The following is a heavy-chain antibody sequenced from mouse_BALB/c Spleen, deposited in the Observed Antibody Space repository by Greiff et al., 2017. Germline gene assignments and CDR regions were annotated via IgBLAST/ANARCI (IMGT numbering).Heavy chain of an antibody. Sequence: EVQGVESGGGLVQPGGSLKLSCAASGFTFSSYTMSWVRQTPEKRLEWVAYISNGGGSTYYPDTVKGRFTISRDNAKNTLYLQMSSLKSEDTAMYYCARHEDYYGSSYGGFAYWGQGTLVTVSA. J-gene: IGHJ3*01. CDR3: ARHEDYYGSSYGGFAY. CDR1: GFTFSSYT. D-gene: IGHD1-1*01. V-gene: IGHV5-12-2*01. CDR2: ISNGGGST.